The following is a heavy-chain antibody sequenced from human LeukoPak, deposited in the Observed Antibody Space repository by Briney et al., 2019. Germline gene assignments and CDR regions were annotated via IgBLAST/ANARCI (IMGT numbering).Heavy chain of an antibody. Sequence: GGSLRFSCAASGFTFSSYAMHWVRQAPGKGLEWVAVISYDGSNKYYADSVKGRFTISRDNSKNTLYLQMDSLRAEDTAVYYCAKDPGSPWGQGTLVTVSS. J-gene: IGHJ5*02. CDR2: ISYDGSNK. V-gene: IGHV3-30-3*01. D-gene: IGHD3-10*01. CDR1: GFTFSSYA. CDR3: AKDPGSP.